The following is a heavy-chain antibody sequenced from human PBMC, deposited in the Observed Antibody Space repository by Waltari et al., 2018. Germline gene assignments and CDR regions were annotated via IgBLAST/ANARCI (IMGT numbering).Heavy chain of an antibody. CDR2: IKQDGSEK. D-gene: IGHD3-16*02. CDR3: ASTGYDYVWGSYRYFDY. J-gene: IGHJ4*02. CDR1: GFTFSSYW. Sequence: EVQLVESGGGLVQPGGSLRLSCAASGFTFSSYWMSWVRQAPGKGLEWVANIKQDGSEKYYVDSVKGRFTISRDNAKNSLYLQMNSLRAEDTAVYYCASTGYDYVWGSYRYFDYWGQGTLVTVSS. V-gene: IGHV3-7*01.